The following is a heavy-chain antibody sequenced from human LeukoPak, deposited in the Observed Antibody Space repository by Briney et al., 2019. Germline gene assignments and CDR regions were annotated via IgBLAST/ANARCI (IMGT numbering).Heavy chain of an antibody. CDR3: ARANSSGWYVESFDY. Sequence: GGSLRLSCAASGFTFSSYEMNWDRQAPGKGLEWVSYISSSGSTIYYADSVKGRFTISRDNAKNSLYLQMNSLRAEDTAVYYCARANSSGWYVESFDYWGQGTLVTVSS. D-gene: IGHD6-19*01. V-gene: IGHV3-48*03. J-gene: IGHJ4*02. CDR2: ISSSGSTI. CDR1: GFTFSSYE.